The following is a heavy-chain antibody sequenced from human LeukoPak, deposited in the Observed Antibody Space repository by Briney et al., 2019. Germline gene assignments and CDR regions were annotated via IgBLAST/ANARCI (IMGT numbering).Heavy chain of an antibody. CDR1: GGSISSYY. J-gene: IGHJ4*02. Sequence: SETLSLTCTVSGGSISSYYWSWIRQPPGKGLEWIGEINHSGSTNYNPSLKSRVTISVDTSKNQFSLKLSSVTAADTAVYYCARGYSEDFDYWGQGTLVTVSS. V-gene: IGHV4-34*01. D-gene: IGHD2-15*01. CDR3: ARGYSEDFDY. CDR2: INHSGST.